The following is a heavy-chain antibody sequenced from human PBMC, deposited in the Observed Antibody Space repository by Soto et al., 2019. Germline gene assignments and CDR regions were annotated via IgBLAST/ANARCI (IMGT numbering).Heavy chain of an antibody. D-gene: IGHD3-9*01. J-gene: IGHJ4*02. CDR3: ARVTGYYAPDY. V-gene: IGHV1-3*01. CDR1: GYTFTSYA. Sequence: QVQLVQSGAEVKKPGASVKVSCRASGYTFTSYAMHWVRQAPGQRLEWMGWINAGNGNTKYSQKFQGRVTITRDTSASTAYMELSSLRSEDTAVYYCARVTGYYAPDYWGQGTLVTVSS. CDR2: INAGNGNT.